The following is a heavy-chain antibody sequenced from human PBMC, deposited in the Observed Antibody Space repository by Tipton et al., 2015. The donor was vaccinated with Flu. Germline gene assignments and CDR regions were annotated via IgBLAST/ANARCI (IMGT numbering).Heavy chain of an antibody. J-gene: IGHJ4*02. CDR1: GGSLTDYY. V-gene: IGHV4-59*01. CDR2: IYYRGNT. CDR3: GRGRFSRSRKWVEQ. D-gene: IGHD6-13*01. Sequence: GLVKPSGTLSLTCLVSGGSLTDYYWNWIRQSPTRGLEWIGYIYYRGNTHYNPALESRVTLSLDTSKNQLSLTLTSVTAADTAVEFCGRGRFSRSRKWVEQWGRGS.